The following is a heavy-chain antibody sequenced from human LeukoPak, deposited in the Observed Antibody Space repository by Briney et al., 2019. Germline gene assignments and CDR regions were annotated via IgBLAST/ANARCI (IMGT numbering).Heavy chain of an antibody. CDR2: IYYSGST. CDR1: GGSINSYY. J-gene: IGHJ2*01. V-gene: IGHV4-59*01. Sequence: SSETLSLTCTVSGGSINSYYWSWIRHPPGKGLEWIGSIYYSGSTDYNPSLNSRVTISVDTSKNQFSLKLSSVTAADTAVYYCARSSEVYWYFDLWGRGTLVTVSS. CDR3: ARSSEVYWYFDL.